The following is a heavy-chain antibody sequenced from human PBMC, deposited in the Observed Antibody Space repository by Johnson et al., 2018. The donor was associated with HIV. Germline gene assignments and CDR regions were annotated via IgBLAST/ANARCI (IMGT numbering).Heavy chain of an antibody. CDR1: GFTFSSYG. J-gene: IGHJ3*02. CDR3: AREGAWEVRPGAFDI. D-gene: IGHD1-26*01. Sequence: QVQLVESGGGVVQPGRSLRLSCAASGFTFSSYGMHWVRQAPGKGLEWVAVISYDGSNKYYADSVKGRFTISRDNSKNTLYLQMNSLRAEDTAVYYCAREGAWEVRPGAFDIWGQGTTVTVSS. CDR2: ISYDGSNK. V-gene: IGHV3-30*03.